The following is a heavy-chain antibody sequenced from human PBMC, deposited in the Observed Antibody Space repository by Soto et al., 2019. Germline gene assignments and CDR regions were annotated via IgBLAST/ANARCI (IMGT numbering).Heavy chain of an antibody. D-gene: IGHD6-13*01. CDR3: ARETLRSSSWYRDNWFDP. J-gene: IGHJ5*02. CDR1: CGSISSYY. CDR2: IYYSGST. V-gene: IGHV4-59*01. Sequence: SETLRLTCTVFCGSISSYYWSWIRQPPGKGLEWIGYIYYSGSTNYNPSLKSRVTISVDTSKNQFSLKLSSVTAADTAVYYCARETLRSSSWYRDNWFDPWGQGTLVTVSS.